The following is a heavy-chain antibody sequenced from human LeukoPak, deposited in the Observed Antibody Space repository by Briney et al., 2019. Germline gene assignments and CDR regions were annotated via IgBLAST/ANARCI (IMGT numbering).Heavy chain of an antibody. D-gene: IGHD4-17*01. CDR3: ARESYGDYVYY. V-gene: IGHV1-2*06. J-gene: IGHJ4*02. CDR2: INPNSGGT. CDR1: GCTFTGYY. Sequence: GASVKVSCKASGCTFTGYYMHWVRQAPGQGLEWMGRINPNSGGTNYAQKFQGRVTMTRDTSISTAYMELSRLRSDDTAVYYCARESYGDYVYYWGQGTLVTVSS.